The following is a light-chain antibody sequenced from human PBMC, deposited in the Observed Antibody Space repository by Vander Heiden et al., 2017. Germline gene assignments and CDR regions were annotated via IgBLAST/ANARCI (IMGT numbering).Light chain of an antibody. Sequence: QSALTQPPFASGSPGQSVTISCTGTSSDVGAYNYVSWYQQHPGKAPKVMIFEVNKRPSGVPDRFSGSKSGNTASLTVSGLQAEDEADYYCSSYAGSDKRIFGGGTKLTVL. J-gene: IGLJ2*01. CDR1: SSDVGAYNY. V-gene: IGLV2-8*01. CDR3: SSYAGSDKRI. CDR2: EVN.